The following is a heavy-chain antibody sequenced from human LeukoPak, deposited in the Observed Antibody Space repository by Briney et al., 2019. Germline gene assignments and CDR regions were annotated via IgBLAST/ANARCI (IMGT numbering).Heavy chain of an antibody. CDR3: ASLTTADAFDI. V-gene: IGHV4-59*01. Sequence: PSETLSLTYTVSGGSISSYYWSWIRQPPGKGLEWIGYIYDSGSTNYNPSLKSRVTISVDTSKNQFSLKVSSVTAADTAVYYCASLTTADAFDIWGQGTMVTVSS. D-gene: IGHD3-22*01. CDR1: GGSISSYY. J-gene: IGHJ3*02. CDR2: IYDSGST.